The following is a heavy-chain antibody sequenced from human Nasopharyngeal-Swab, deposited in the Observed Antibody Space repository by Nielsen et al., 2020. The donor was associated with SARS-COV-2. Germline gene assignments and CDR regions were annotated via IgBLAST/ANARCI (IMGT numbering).Heavy chain of an antibody. CDR1: GFTFSRYT. D-gene: IGHD3-22*01. CDR3: ASTPLGSSGYYYAFHY. CDR2: ISYDGSNK. J-gene: IGHJ4*02. V-gene: IGHV3-30-3*01. Sequence: GGSLRLSCAASGFTFSRYTMHWVRQAPGKGLGWVAVISYDGSNKYYADSGNGRFTLSRDISKNTLYLQMNSLRAEETAVFYCASTPLGSSGYYYAFHYWGRGTLVTVSS.